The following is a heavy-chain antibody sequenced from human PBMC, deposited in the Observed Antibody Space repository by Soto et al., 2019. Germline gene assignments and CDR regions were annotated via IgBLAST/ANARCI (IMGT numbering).Heavy chain of an antibody. Sequence: QVQLQESGPGLVKPSQTLSLTCTVSGGSISSGGYYWSWIRQHPGKGLEWIGYIYYSGSTYYNPSRKSRVTISVDTSKNQFSLKLSSVTAADTAVYYCARANYYGSGSTPPGYYYYGMDVWGQGTTVTVSS. CDR3: ARANYYGSGSTPPGYYYYGMDV. CDR2: IYYSGST. D-gene: IGHD3-10*01. J-gene: IGHJ6*02. CDR1: GGSISSGGYY. V-gene: IGHV4-31*03.